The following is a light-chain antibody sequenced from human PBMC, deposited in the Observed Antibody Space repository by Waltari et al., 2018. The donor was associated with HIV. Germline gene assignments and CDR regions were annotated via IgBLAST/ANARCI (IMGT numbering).Light chain of an antibody. CDR2: EVS. Sequence: QSALTQPPSASGSPGQSVTISCTGTSRDVGGYNYVPWYQQHPGKTPKHLIAEVSTRPSGVPDRFSGSKSGNTASLTVSGLQAEDEADYYCSSYAGSINVLFGGGTKLAVL. CDR1: SRDVGGYNY. CDR3: SSYAGSINVL. V-gene: IGLV2-8*01. J-gene: IGLJ2*01.